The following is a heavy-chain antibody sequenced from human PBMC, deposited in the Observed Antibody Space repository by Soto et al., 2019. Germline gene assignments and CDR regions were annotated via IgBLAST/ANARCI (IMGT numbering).Heavy chain of an antibody. D-gene: IGHD1-26*01. CDR3: ARGLGERWELPGYFDY. Sequence: SETRSLTCTVSGGSISSSSYYWGWIRQPPGKGLEWIGSIYYSGSTYFNPSLKSRVTISVDTSKNQFSLKLSSVTAADTAVYCCARGLGERWELPGYFDYWGQGTLVTVSS. CDR2: IYYSGST. J-gene: IGHJ4*02. CDR1: GGSISSSSYY. V-gene: IGHV4-39*01.